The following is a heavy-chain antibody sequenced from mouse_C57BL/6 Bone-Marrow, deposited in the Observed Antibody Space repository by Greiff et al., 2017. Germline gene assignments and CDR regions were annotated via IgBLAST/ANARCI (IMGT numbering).Heavy chain of an antibody. CDR1: GFTFSSYG. CDR2: ISSGGSYT. CDR3: ARQAYYYGSSSYWYFDV. V-gene: IGHV5-6*01. D-gene: IGHD1-1*01. J-gene: IGHJ1*03. Sequence: EVMLVESGGDLVKPGGSLQLSCAASGFTFSSYGMSWVRQTPDKRLEWVATISSGGSYTYYPDSVQGRFTISRDNSKNTLYLQMSGLKSEDTAMYYCARQAYYYGSSSYWYFDVWGTGTTGTVSS.